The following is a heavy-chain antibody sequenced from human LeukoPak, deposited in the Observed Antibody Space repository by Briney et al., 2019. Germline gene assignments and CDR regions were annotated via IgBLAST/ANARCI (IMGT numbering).Heavy chain of an antibody. J-gene: IGHJ4*02. D-gene: IGHD1-26*01. Sequence: SQTLSLTCAISGDSVSSNSVTWNWIRQSPSRGLEWLGRTYYRSTWYNDYAVSVRGRITVNPDTSKNQFSLHLNSVTPEDTAVYYCARDPVEWELLLDYWGQGTLVTVSS. V-gene: IGHV6-1*01. CDR3: ARDPVEWELLLDY. CDR1: GDSVSSNSVT. CDR2: TYYRSTWYN.